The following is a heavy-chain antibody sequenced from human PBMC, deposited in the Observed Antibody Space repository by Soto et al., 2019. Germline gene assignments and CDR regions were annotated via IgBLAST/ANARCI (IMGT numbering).Heavy chain of an antibody. CDR2: ISYDGSNK. V-gene: IGHV3-30*18. CDR3: AKLSGTTGWDFDY. J-gene: IGHJ4*02. CDR1: GFTFSSYG. D-gene: IGHD1-20*01. Sequence: QVQLVESGGGVVQPGRSLRLSCAASGFTFSSYGMHWVRQAPGKGLEWVAVISYDGSNKYYADSVKGRFTISRDNSKNTLYRQMNSLRAEDTAVYYCAKLSGTTGWDFDYWGQGTLVTVSS.